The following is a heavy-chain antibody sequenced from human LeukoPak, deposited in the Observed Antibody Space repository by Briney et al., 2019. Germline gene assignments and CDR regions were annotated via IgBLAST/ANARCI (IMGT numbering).Heavy chain of an antibody. V-gene: IGHV1-18*01. D-gene: IGHD6-19*01. Sequence: ASVKVSCKASGYTFTSYGISWVRQAPGQGLEWMGWISAYNGNTNYAQKLQGRVTMTTDTSTSTAYMELRSLRSDDTAVYYCARDLRSGSYPPPFDYWGQGTLVTVSS. CDR1: GYTFTSYG. J-gene: IGHJ4*02. CDR3: ARDLRSGSYPPPFDY. CDR2: ISAYNGNT.